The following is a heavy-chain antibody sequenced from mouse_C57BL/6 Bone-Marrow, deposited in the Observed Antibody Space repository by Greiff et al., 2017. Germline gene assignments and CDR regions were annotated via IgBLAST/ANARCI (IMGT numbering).Heavy chain of an antibody. CDR2: IYPGSGST. CDR3: ARSAYDIRRGFYYAMDY. V-gene: IGHV1-55*01. CDR1: GYTFTSYW. Sequence: VQLQQPGAELVKPGASVKMSCKASGYTFTSYWITWVKQRPGQGLEWIGDIYPGSGSTNYNEKFKNKATLTVDTSSSTAYMQLSSLTSEDSAVYYCARSAYDIRRGFYYAMDYWGQGTSVTVSS. J-gene: IGHJ4*01. D-gene: IGHD2-3*01.